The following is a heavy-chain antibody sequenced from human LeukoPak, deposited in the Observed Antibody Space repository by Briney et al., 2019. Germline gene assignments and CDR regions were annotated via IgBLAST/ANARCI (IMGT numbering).Heavy chain of an antibody. D-gene: IGHD2-2*01. V-gene: IGHV4-34*01. J-gene: IGHJ3*02. CDR2: INHSGST. Sequence: SETLSLTCAVYGGSFSGYYWSWIRQPPGKGLEWIGEINHSGSTNYNPSLKSRVTISVDTSKNQFSLKLSSVTAADTAVYYCAGRVPAAPRGAFDIWGQGTMVTVSS. CDR3: AGRVPAAPRGAFDI. CDR1: GGSFSGYY.